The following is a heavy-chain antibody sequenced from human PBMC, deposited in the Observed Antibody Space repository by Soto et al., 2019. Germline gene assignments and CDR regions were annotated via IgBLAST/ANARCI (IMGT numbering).Heavy chain of an antibody. D-gene: IGHD6-6*01. CDR3: ASLSVGYSSSSAPYYFDY. J-gene: IGHJ4*02. V-gene: IGHV4-34*01. CDR2: INHSGST. Sequence: PSETLSLSCAVYGGSFSGYYWSWIRQPPGKGLEWIGEINHSGSTNYNPSLKSRVTISVDTSKNQFSLKLSSVTAADTAVYYCASLSVGYSSSSAPYYFDYWGQGTLVTVSS. CDR1: GGSFSGYY.